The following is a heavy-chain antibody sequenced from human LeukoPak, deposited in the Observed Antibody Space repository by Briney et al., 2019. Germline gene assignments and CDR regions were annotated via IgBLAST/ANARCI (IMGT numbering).Heavy chain of an antibody. D-gene: IGHD3-10*01. Sequence: GASVKVSCKASGYTFTSYDINWVRQATGQGLEWMGWMNPNSGNTGYAQKFQGRVTMTRNTSISTAYMELSSLRSEDTAVYYCAKTTMVRGVITSSYYMDVWGKGTTVTISS. CDR2: MNPNSGNT. CDR3: AKTTMVRGVITSSYYMDV. J-gene: IGHJ6*03. V-gene: IGHV1-8*01. CDR1: GYTFTSYD.